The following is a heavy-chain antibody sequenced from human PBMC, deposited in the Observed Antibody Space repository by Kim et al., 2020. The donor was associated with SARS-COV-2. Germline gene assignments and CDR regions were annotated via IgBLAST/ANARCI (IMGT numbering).Heavy chain of an antibody. Sequence: GGSLRLSCAAFGFTFSNYGMNWVRQAPGKGLEWVSVISASGGSTNYADSVKGRFTISRDNSRDTLYLQMHSLRAEDTAVYYCAKEQPFYYDTSASPAYYFHYWGQGPLVTVSS. V-gene: IGHV3-23*01. D-gene: IGHD3-22*01. CDR2: ISASGGST. CDR1: GFTFSNYG. CDR3: AKEQPFYYDTSASPAYYFHY. J-gene: IGHJ4*02.